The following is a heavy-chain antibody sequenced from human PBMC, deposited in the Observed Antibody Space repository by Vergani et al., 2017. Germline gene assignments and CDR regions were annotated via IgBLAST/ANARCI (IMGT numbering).Heavy chain of an antibody. Sequence: VESGGGLVQPGGSLRLSCSPSGFIFPGYAMSWVRQAPGKGLEWVSSVSGSSATPYYADSVKGRFIISRDNSKNTLHLQMNSLRADDTAVYYCTKGSRGYTGYFFDYWGQGTLATVSS. CDR3: TKGSRGYTGYFFDY. V-gene: IGHV3-23*04. J-gene: IGHJ4*02. CDR1: GFIFPGYA. CDR2: VSGSSATP. D-gene: IGHD5-12*01.